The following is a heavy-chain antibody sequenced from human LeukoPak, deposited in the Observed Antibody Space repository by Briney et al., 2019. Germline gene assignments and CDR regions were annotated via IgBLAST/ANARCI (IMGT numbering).Heavy chain of an antibody. V-gene: IGHV3-72*01. CDR3: GRSGRYRPSDL. Sequence: VGSLRLSCAPSVFIPRDHYIYSVRHAPRKRLEWVGRTRNKANSYTTEYAASVKGRFTISRDDPKNLLYLQMNSLKSEDTAVYYCGRSGRYRPSDLWGQGTLVTVSS. CDR1: VFIPRDHY. CDR2: TRNKANSYTT. J-gene: IGHJ5*02. D-gene: IGHD1-26*01.